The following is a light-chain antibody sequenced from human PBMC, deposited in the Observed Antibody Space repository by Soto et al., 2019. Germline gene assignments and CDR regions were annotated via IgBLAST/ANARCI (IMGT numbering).Light chain of an antibody. V-gene: IGKV1-9*01. CDR2: AAS. CDR3: QQRNSYPRT. Sequence: DIQLTQSPSFLSASVGDRDTITSRASQGINIFLAWFQQKPGKAPNLLISAASTLQSGVPSRFSGSGSEAAFTLTIASLQPEDSATYYCQQRNSYPRTFGQGTKVEIK. CDR1: QGINIF. J-gene: IGKJ2*01.